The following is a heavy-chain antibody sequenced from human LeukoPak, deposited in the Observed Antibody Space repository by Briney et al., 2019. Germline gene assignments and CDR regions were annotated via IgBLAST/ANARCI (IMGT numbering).Heavy chain of an antibody. D-gene: IGHD3-10*01. Sequence: KPSETLSLTCTVSGGSISSYYWSWIRQPPGKGLEWIGYIYYSGSTNYNPSLKSRVTISVDMSKNQFSLKLSSVTAADTAVYYCARVFGSGRGFDPWGQGTLVTVSS. J-gene: IGHJ5*02. CDR3: ARVFGSGRGFDP. CDR1: GGSISSYY. V-gene: IGHV4-59*01. CDR2: IYYSGST.